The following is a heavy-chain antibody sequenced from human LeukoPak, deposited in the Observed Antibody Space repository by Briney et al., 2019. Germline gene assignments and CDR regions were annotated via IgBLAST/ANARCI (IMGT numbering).Heavy chain of an antibody. V-gene: IGHV1-69*05. CDR2: IIPIFGTA. D-gene: IGHD3-9*01. CDR3: ARSRRLLRYFDWTPPEADWFDP. CDR1: GGTFSSYA. J-gene: IGHJ5*02. Sequence: SVKVSCKASGGTFSSYAISWVRQAPGQGLEWMGGIIPIFGTANYAQKFQGRVTITTDESTSTAYMELSSLRSEDTAVYYCARSRRLLRYFDWTPPEADWFDPWGQGTLVTVSS.